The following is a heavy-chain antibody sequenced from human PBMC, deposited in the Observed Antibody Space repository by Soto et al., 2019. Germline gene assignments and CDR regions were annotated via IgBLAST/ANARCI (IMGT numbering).Heavy chain of an antibody. CDR1: GASITSGAYY. J-gene: IGHJ4*02. V-gene: IGHV4-31*03. CDR2: IYYSGST. Sequence: QVQLQESGPGLVKPSETLSLTCSVSGASITSGAYYWTWIRQHPGKGLEWIGHIYYSGSTLYNPSLKSRLRMSLDTSRNRFSVELSSVTAADTAIYYCARNRGRNGFFDYWGQGILVTVSS. CDR3: ARNRGRNGFFDY. D-gene: IGHD7-27*01.